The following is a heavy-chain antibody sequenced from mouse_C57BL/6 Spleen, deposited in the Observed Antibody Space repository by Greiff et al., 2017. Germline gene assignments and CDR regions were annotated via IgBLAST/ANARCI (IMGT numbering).Heavy chain of an antibody. CDR2: IHPNSGST. Sequence: QVQLQQPGAELVKPGASVKLSCKASGYTFTSYWMHWVKQRPGQGLEWIGMIHPNSGSTNYNEKFKSKATLTVDKSSSTAYMQLSSLTSEDSAVYYCARTYYGNYEDYAMDYWGQGTSVTVSS. CDR1: GYTFTSYW. D-gene: IGHD2-10*01. V-gene: IGHV1-64*01. J-gene: IGHJ4*01. CDR3: ARTYYGNYEDYAMDY.